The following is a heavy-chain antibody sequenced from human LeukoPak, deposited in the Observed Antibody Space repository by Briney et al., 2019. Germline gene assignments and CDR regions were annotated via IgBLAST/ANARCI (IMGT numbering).Heavy chain of an antibody. Sequence: GGSLRLSCAASGFTSSSYAMHWVRQAPGKGLEWVAVISYDGSNKYYADSVKGRFTISRDNSKNTLYLQMNSLRAEDTAVYYCARDSPRSGSYWYDAFDIWGQGTMVTVSS. D-gene: IGHD1-26*01. CDR2: ISYDGSNK. CDR3: ARDSPRSGSYWYDAFDI. V-gene: IGHV3-30-3*01. CDR1: GFTSSSYA. J-gene: IGHJ3*02.